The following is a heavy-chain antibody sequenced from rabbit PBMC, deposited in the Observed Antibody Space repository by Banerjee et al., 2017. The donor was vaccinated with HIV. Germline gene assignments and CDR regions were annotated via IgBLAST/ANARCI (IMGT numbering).Heavy chain of an antibody. CDR3: AKGQYGRGSGYPLPHFFDL. CDR1: GSDFSSNA. D-gene: IGHD1-1*01. CDR2: IVAGSSGTT. Sequence: QQQLEESGGGLVKPEGSLTLTCKASGSDFSSNAMCWVRQAPGKGLEWIGCIVAGSSGTTYYASWAKGRFTISKTSSTTVTLQMTSLTAADTATYFCAKGQYGRGSGYPLPHFFDLWGQGTLVTVS. V-gene: IGHV1S45*01. J-gene: IGHJ3*01.